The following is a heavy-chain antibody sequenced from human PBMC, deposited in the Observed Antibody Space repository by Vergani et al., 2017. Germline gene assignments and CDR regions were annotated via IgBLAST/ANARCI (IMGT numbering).Heavy chain of an antibody. Sequence: QVQLQQWGAGLLKPSETLSLTCAVYGGSFSGYYWSWIRQPPGKGLEWIGEINHSGSTNYNPSLKSRVTISVDTSKKQFSLKLSAVTAADTAVYYCARGGTIAARLYYYYYYMDVWGKGTTVTVSS. V-gene: IGHV4-34*01. D-gene: IGHD6-6*01. CDR3: ARGGTIAARLYYYYYYMDV. CDR1: GGSFSGYY. CDR2: INHSGST. J-gene: IGHJ6*03.